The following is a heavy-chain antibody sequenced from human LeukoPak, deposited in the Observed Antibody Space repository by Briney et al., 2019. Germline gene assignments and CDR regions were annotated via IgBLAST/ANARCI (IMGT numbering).Heavy chain of an antibody. CDR1: GFTFSSYW. Sequence: GGSLRLSCAASGFTFSSYWMSWVRQAPGKGLEWVANIKQDGSEKYYVDSVKGRFTISRDNAKNSLYLQMNSLRAEDTAVYYCARDKLGPYYDFWSGYYTDYYYGMDVWGQGTTVTVSS. V-gene: IGHV3-7*01. J-gene: IGHJ6*02. CDR2: IKQDGSEK. D-gene: IGHD3-3*01. CDR3: ARDKLGPYYDFWSGYYTDYYYGMDV.